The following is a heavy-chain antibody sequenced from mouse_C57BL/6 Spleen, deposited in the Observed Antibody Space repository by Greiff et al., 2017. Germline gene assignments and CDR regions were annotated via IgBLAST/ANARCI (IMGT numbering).Heavy chain of an antibody. D-gene: IGHD1-1*01. CDR3: ARSPYYGSSYGYFDV. CDR2: ISDGGSYT. V-gene: IGHV5-4*03. Sequence: EVKLVESGGGLVKPGGSLKLSCAASGFTFSSYAMSWVRQTPEKRLEWVATISDGGSYTYYPDNVKGRFTISRDNAKNNLYLQMSHLKSEDTAMYYGARSPYYGSSYGYFDVWGTGTTVTVSS. CDR1: GFTFSSYA. J-gene: IGHJ1*03.